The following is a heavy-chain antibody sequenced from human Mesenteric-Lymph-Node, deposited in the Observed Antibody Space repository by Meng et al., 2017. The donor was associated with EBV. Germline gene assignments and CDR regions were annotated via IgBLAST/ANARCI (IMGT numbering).Heavy chain of an antibody. V-gene: IGHV1-3*01. Sequence: QVQLMQSGAEVKKPGASVKVSCKASGYTFTSYAMHWVRQAPGQRLEWMGWINAGNGNTKYSQKFQGRVTITRDTSASTAYMELSSLRSEDTAVYYCARGIAVAGRTDYWGQGTLVTVSS. D-gene: IGHD6-19*01. J-gene: IGHJ4*02. CDR2: INAGNGNT. CDR3: ARGIAVAGRTDY. CDR1: GYTFTSYA.